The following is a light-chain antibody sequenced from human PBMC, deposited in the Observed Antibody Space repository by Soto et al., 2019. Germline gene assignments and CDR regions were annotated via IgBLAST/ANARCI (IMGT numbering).Light chain of an antibody. CDR3: TSYTSSSTQV. J-gene: IGLJ1*01. CDR1: SSDVGGYDY. Sequence: QSGLTQPASVSGSPGQSITISCTGTSSDVGGYDYVCWYQHHPGTAPRLIIFEVTNRPSGVSSRFSGSKSGNTASLTISGLQAEDEADYYCTSYTSSSTQVFGTGTKVTVL. V-gene: IGLV2-14*01. CDR2: EVT.